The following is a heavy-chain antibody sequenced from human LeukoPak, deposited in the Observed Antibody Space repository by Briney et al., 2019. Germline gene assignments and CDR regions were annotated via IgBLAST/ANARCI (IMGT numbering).Heavy chain of an antibody. Sequence: AGSLRLSCAGSGFSFRSHWVNWVRQSPGKGLEWVANIKPDGSDKYYVDSARGRFTVSRDNAKNSAFLQMNSLRAADTAIYYCATISAQTFDIWGQGTLVSVSS. D-gene: IGHD5-24*01. J-gene: IGHJ3*02. CDR1: GFSFRSHW. CDR3: ATISAQTFDI. CDR2: IKPDGSDK. V-gene: IGHV3-7*01.